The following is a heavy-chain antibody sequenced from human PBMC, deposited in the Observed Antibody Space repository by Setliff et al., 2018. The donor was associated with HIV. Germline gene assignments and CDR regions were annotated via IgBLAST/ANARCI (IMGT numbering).Heavy chain of an antibody. D-gene: IGHD6-19*01. Sequence: ASVKVSCKASGYTFSNYDINWVRQATGQGLEWVGWMNPNNGNTKYAQKFQGRVTMTTDTSTSTVYMELRSLRSDDTAVYYCARLGSGWSDSYYYAMDVWGQGTTVTSP. V-gene: IGHV1-18*01. CDR2: MNPNNGNT. CDR3: ARLGSGWSDSYYYAMDV. CDR1: GYTFSNYD. J-gene: IGHJ6*02.